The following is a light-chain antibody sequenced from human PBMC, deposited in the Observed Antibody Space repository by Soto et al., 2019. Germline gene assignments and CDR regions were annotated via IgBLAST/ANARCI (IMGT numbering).Light chain of an antibody. CDR1: QGITNY. V-gene: IGKV1-27*01. CDR2: AAS. CDR3: QKYNSATRT. J-gene: IGKJ4*01. Sequence: DIKMTQSPSSLSASVGDRVTITCRASQGITNYFAWYQQKPGKVPKLLIYAASTLQSGFPSRFSGSGSGADFTITISRLYPEDVANYYCQKYNSATRTFGGGTKVEIK.